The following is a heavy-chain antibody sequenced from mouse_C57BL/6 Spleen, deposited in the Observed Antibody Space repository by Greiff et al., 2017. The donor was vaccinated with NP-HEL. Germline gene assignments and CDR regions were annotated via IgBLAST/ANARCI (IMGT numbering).Heavy chain of an antibody. V-gene: IGHV1-75*01. D-gene: IGHD2-2*01. CDR3: SRGYGYDGAWFAY. Sequence: VQLQQSGPELVKPGASVKISCKASGYTFTDYYINWVKQRPGQGLEWIGWIFPGSGSTYYNEKFKGKATLTVDKSSSTAYMLLSSLTSEDSAVYFCSRGYGYDGAWFAYWGQGTLVTVSA. CDR2: IFPGSGST. CDR1: GYTFTDYY. J-gene: IGHJ3*01.